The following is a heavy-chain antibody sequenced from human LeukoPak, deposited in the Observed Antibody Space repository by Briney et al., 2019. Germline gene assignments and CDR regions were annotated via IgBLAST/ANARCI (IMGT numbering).Heavy chain of an antibody. CDR3: ASGIAVAVDAFDI. J-gene: IGHJ3*02. CDR2: INPNSGGT. CDR1: GYTFTGYY. D-gene: IGHD6-19*01. Sequence: RASVKVSCKASGYTFTGYYMHWVRQAPGQGLEWVGWINPNSGGTNYVQKFQGRVTMTRDTSISTAYMELSRLRSDDTAVYYCASGIAVAVDAFDIWGQGTMVTVSS. V-gene: IGHV1-2*02.